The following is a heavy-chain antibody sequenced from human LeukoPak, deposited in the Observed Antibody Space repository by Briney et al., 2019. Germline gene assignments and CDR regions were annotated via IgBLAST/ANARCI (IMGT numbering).Heavy chain of an antibody. V-gene: IGHV3-11*01. CDR2: ISSSGDTI. CDR3: ARDVTPYYYMDV. Sequence: GGSLRLSCAASGFTFSDYYMTWIRQAPGEGLEWVSYISSSGDTIYYADSVKGRFTISRDNAKNSLYLQMNSLRAEDTAVYYCARDVTPYYYMDVWGKGTTVTISS. J-gene: IGHJ6*03. D-gene: IGHD3-16*02. CDR1: GFTFSDYY.